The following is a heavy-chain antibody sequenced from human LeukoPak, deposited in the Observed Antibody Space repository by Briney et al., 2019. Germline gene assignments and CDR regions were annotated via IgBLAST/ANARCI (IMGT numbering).Heavy chain of an antibody. CDR1: GFTFSSYA. CDR3: ARDDSSGYDVNDAFDI. Sequence: GGSLRLSCAASGFTFSSYAMSWVRQAPGKGLEWVSGTSGSGGSTYYAGSVKGRFTISRDNSKNTLYLQMNSLRAEDTAVYYCARDDSSGYDVNDAFDIWGQGTMVTVSS. J-gene: IGHJ3*02. D-gene: IGHD3-22*01. V-gene: IGHV3-23*01. CDR2: TSGSGGST.